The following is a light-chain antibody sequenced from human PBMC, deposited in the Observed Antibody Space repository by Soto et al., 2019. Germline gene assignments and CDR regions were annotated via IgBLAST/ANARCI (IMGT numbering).Light chain of an antibody. V-gene: IGLV2-11*01. Sequence: QSALTQPRSVSGSPGQSVTISCTGTSSDVGGYNFVSWYQQYPGKAPKLIIYDVTNRPSGVPDRFSGSKSGNTASLTISGLQAEDEADYYCCSYAGTYTLWVFGGGTQLTVL. CDR3: CSYAGTYTLWV. CDR1: SSDVGGYNF. CDR2: DVT. J-gene: IGLJ3*02.